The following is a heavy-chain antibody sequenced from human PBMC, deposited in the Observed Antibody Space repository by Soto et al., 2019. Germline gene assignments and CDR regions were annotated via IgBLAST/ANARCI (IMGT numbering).Heavy chain of an antibody. CDR3: APHVYCSGGRCHYDAFAI. CDR2: ITADGGT. CDR1: GFTVSSHA. Sequence: EVQVLESGGGLVQPGGSLRLSCEGSGFTVSSHAMTWIRQAPGKGPEWVSTITADGGTYYADSVKGRFAMSRDTSEITQYLPTNSRGAEDTAAYYCAPHVYCSGGRCHYDAFAIRGQGTMVTVSS. J-gene: IGHJ3*02. D-gene: IGHD2-15*01. V-gene: IGHV3-23*01.